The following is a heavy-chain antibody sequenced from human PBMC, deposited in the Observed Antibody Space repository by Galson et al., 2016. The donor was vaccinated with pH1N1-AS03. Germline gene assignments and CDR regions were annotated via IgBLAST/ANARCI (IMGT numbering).Heavy chain of an antibody. J-gene: IGHJ4*02. D-gene: IGHD2-21*01. V-gene: IGHV3-7*01. CDR2: IKLDGSEK. CDR1: GITFSTYW. CDR3: ARKRPTYFDY. Sequence: SLRLSCAASGITFSTYWMSWVRQAPGKGLEWVANIKLDGSEKYYVDSVKGRFIISRDNTKNSLYLQVNSLRAEDTAVYYCARKRPTYFDYWGQGTLVTVSS.